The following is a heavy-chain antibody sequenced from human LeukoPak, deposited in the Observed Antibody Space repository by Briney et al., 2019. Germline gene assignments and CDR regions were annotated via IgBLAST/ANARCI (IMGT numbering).Heavy chain of an antibody. J-gene: IGHJ3*02. CDR3: ARDLYYDFWSGYYSGAFDI. D-gene: IGHD3-3*01. CDR2: INHSGST. Sequence: SETLSLTCAVYGGSFSGYYWSWIRQPPGKGLEWIGEINHSGSTNYNPSLKSRVTISVDTSKNQFSLKLSSVTAADTAVYYCARDLYYDFWSGYYSGAFDIWGQGTMVTVSS. V-gene: IGHV4-34*01. CDR1: GGSFSGYY.